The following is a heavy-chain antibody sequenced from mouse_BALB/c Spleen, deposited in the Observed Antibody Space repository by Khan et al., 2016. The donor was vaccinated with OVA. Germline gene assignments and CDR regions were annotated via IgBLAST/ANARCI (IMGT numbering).Heavy chain of an antibody. CDR3: ASAFYYGAWFAY. V-gene: IGHV2-9*02. Sequence: QVQLKESGPGLVAPSQTLSITCTVTGFSLTSYGVHWVRQPPGKGLEWLGVIWAGGSTNHNSALMSRLSISKDNSKSQVFLKMNSLQTDDTAMYSCASAFYYGAWFAYWGQGTLVTVSA. J-gene: IGHJ3*01. CDR1: GFSLTSYG. D-gene: IGHD1-1*01. CDR2: IWAGGST.